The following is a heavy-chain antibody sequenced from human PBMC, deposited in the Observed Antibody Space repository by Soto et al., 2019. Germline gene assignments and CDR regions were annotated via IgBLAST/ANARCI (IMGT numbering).Heavy chain of an antibody. V-gene: IGHV4-4*07. J-gene: IGHJ4*02. CDR1: GGSISSYY. CDR2: IYTSGST. D-gene: IGHD3-3*01. CDR3: ARGPRYYDFWSGAPGFDY. Sequence: KASETLSLTCTVSGGSISSYYWSWIRQPAGKGLEWIGRIYTSGSTNYNPSLKSRVTMSVDTSKNQFSLKLSSVTAADTAVYYCARGPRYYDFWSGAPGFDYWGQGTLVTVSS.